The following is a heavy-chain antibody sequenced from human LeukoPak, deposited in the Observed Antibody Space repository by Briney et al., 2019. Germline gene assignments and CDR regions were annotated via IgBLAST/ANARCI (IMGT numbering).Heavy chain of an antibody. D-gene: IGHD3-10*01. V-gene: IGHV3-23*01. CDR2: ISGSGGST. CDR3: AKDPFPHPSGSYSHY. CDR1: GFTFSSYA. J-gene: IGHJ4*02. Sequence: SGGSLRLSCAASGFTFSSYAMSWVRQAPGKALEWVSAISGSGGSTYYADSVKGRFTISRDNSKNTLYLQMNSLRAEDTAVYYCAKDPFPHPSGSYSHYWGQGTLVTVSS.